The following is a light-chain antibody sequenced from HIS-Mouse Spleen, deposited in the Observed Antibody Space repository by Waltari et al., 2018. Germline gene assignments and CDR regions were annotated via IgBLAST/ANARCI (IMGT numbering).Light chain of an antibody. Sequence: DIVMTQSPDSLAVSLGERATINCKSSQSVLYSSNNKNYLAWYQQKPGQPPKLLIYWASTRKSGVPDRFSGSGSGTDFTLTINSLQAEDVAVYYCQQYYSTPYTFVQGTKLEIK. J-gene: IGKJ2*01. CDR1: QSVLYSSNNKNY. CDR2: WAS. V-gene: IGKV4-1*01. CDR3: QQYYSTPYT.